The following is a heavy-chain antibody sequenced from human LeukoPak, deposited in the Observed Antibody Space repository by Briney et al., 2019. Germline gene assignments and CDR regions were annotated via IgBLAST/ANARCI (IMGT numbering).Heavy chain of an antibody. Sequence: PGGSLRLSCAASGFTFSYYGMSWVRQAPGKGLEWIGSKSNSGSTYYNPSLKSRVTISLDTSKNQFSLNLRSVTAADTAVYFCAREGGIVGATTPYYFDYWGQGTLVTVSS. J-gene: IGHJ4*02. CDR2: KSNSGST. CDR1: GFTFSYYG. D-gene: IGHD1-26*01. CDR3: AREGGIVGATTPYYFDY. V-gene: IGHV4-39*07.